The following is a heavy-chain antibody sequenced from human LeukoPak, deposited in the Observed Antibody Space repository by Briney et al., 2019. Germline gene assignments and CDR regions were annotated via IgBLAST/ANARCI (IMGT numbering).Heavy chain of an antibody. CDR3: AREDIVVVPPAIGWFDP. J-gene: IGHJ5*02. Sequence: ASVKVSCKASGYTFTSYYMHWVRQAPGQGLEWMGIINPSGGSTSYAQKFQGRVTMTRDTSTSTVYMELSSLRSEDTAVYYCAREDIVVVPPAIGWFDPWGQGTLVTVSS. CDR2: INPSGGST. D-gene: IGHD2-2*01. CDR1: GYTFTSYY. V-gene: IGHV1-46*01.